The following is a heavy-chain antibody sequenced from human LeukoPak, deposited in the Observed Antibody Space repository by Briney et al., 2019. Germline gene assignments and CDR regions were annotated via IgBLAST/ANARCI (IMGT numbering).Heavy chain of an antibody. CDR1: GFTFSTFA. CDR3: ATYRQVLLPFES. V-gene: IGHV3-23*01. Sequence: GGSLRLSCAASGFTFSTFAMIWVRQPPGKGLEWVSSIFPSGGEIHYADSVRGRFTISRDNSKSTLSLQMNSLRAEDTAIYYCATYRQVLLPFESWGQGTLVIVSS. CDR2: IFPSGGEI. D-gene: IGHD2-8*02. J-gene: IGHJ4*02.